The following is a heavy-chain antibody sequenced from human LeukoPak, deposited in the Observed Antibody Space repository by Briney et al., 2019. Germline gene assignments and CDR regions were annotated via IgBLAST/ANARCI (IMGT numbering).Heavy chain of an antibody. D-gene: IGHD3-22*01. CDR3: ARGPFDYYDRTQTYMDV. Sequence: ASVKVSCKASGYTFTGYYMHWVRQAPGQGLEWMGWINPNSGGTNYAQKFQGRVTMTRDTSISTAYVELSRLRSDDTAVYYCARGPFDYYDRTQTYMDVWGKGTTVTVSS. CDR2: INPNSGGT. J-gene: IGHJ6*03. V-gene: IGHV1-2*02. CDR1: GYTFTGYY.